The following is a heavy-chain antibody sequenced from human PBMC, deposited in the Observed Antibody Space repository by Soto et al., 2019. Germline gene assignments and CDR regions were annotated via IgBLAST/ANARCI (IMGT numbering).Heavy chain of an antibody. CDR3: ARMIYGGNPGGYYYYYGMDV. Sequence: SGPTLVKPTQTLTLTCTFSGFSLSTSGMCVSWIRQPPGKALEWLALIDWDDDKYYSTSLKTRLTISKDTSKNQVVLTMTNMDPVDTATYYCARMIYGGNPGGYYYYYGMDVWGQGTTVTVSS. CDR1: GFSLSTSGMC. J-gene: IGHJ6*02. V-gene: IGHV2-70*01. CDR2: IDWDDDK. D-gene: IGHD2-15*01.